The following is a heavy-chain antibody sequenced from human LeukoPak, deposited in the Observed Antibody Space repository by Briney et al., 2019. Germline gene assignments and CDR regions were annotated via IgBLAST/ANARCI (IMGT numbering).Heavy chain of an antibody. Sequence: SETLSLTCTVSGGSISSYYWSWIRQPPGKGLEWIGYIYYSGSTNYNPSLKSRVTISVDTSKNQFSLKLSSVTAADTAVYYYAGTYYYDSSGYWTDAFDIWGQGTMVTVSS. CDR3: AGTYYYDSSGYWTDAFDI. J-gene: IGHJ3*02. CDR1: GGSISSYY. V-gene: IGHV4-59*08. D-gene: IGHD3-22*01. CDR2: IYYSGST.